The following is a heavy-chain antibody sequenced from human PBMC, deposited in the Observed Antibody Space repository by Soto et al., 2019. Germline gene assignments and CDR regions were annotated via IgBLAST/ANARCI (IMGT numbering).Heavy chain of an antibody. J-gene: IGHJ3*02. CDR3: ARGSLRGYDYIWGSYRHDAFDI. V-gene: IGHV1-2*04. CDR1: GYTFTGYY. CDR2: INPNSGGT. D-gene: IGHD3-16*02. Sequence: QVQLVQSGAEVKKPGASVKVSCKASGYTFTGYYMHWVRQAPGQGLEWMGWINPNSGGTNYAQKFQGWVTMTRDTSISTAYMELSRLRSDDTAVYYCARGSLRGYDYIWGSYRHDAFDIWGQGTMVTVSS.